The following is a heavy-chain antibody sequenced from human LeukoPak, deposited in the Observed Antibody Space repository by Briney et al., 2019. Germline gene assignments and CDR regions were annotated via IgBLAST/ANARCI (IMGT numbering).Heavy chain of an antibody. CDR3: ATSYDSSGYYLY. CDR2: INSGGSST. J-gene: IGHJ4*02. CDR1: GFTFSSYW. D-gene: IGHD3-22*01. V-gene: IGHV3-74*01. Sequence: GGSLRLSCAASGFTFSSYWMHWVRQAPGKGLVWVSRINSGGSSTSYADSVKGRFTISRDNAKNTLYLQMNSLRAEDTAVYYCATSYDSSGYYLYWGQGTLVTVSS.